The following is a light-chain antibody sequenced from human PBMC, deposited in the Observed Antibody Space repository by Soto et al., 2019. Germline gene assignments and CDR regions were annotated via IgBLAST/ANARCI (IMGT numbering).Light chain of an antibody. CDR2: SNS. CDR3: ASWDDNLYV. J-gene: IGLJ1*01. Sequence: QSALTQPPSASGTPGQRVTISCSGSNSNIGSHTVNWYQQLPGTAPKLLIYSNSQRPLGVPVRFSGSKSGTSASLAISGLQSEDEADYYCASWDDNLYVFGLGTQVTVL. V-gene: IGLV1-44*01. CDR1: NSNIGSHT.